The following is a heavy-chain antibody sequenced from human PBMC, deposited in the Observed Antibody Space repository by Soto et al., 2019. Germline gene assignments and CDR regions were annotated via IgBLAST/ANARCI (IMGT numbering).Heavy chain of an antibody. Sequence: PSETLSLTCTVSGGSISSYYWSWIRQPPGKGLEWIGYIYYSGNTNYNPSLKGRVTISVDTSKSQSSLKLSSVTAADTAVYYCASGDGSGGISLLAYWGQGTLVTVSS. CDR3: ASGDGSGGISLLAY. D-gene: IGHD2-15*01. V-gene: IGHV4-59*01. CDR1: GGSISSYY. J-gene: IGHJ4*02. CDR2: IYYSGNT.